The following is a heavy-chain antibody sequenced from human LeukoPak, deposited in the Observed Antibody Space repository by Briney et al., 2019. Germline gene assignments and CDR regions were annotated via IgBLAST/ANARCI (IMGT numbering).Heavy chain of an antibody. CDR2: IYSVGST. Sequence: GGSLRLSCAASGFIVSSNYMSWGRQAPGKGLGWGSVIYSVGSTYYAATVNGRITIYRDDSKDALYLQMSSLRAEEPAVYYCAPIAIRSGYWGQGTLVSVSS. V-gene: IGHV3-66*01. CDR3: APIAIRSGY. D-gene: IGHD3-9*01. CDR1: GFIVSSNY. J-gene: IGHJ4*02.